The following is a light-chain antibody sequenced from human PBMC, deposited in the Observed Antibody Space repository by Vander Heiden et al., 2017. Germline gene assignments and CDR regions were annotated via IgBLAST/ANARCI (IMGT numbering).Light chain of an antibody. CDR2: AAS. CDR1: QGIRND. V-gene: IGKV1-6*01. Sequence: AIQMTQSPSSLSASVGARVTLTCRASQGIRNDLGWYQQKPGKAPKLLIYAASSLQSGVPSRFSGSGSGTDFTLTISSLQPEDFATYYCLQDYNYPLTFGGGTKVEIK. CDR3: LQDYNYPLT. J-gene: IGKJ4*01.